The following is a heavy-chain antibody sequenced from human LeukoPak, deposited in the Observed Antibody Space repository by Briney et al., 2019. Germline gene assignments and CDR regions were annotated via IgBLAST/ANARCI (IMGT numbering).Heavy chain of an antibody. V-gene: IGHV1-18*04. D-gene: IGHD3-10*02. CDR3: ARDGPLFGESPLYYMDV. J-gene: IGHJ6*03. CDR2: ISAYNGNT. CDR1: GYTFTGNY. Sequence: GASVKVSCKASGYTFTGNYLHWVRQAPGQGLEWMGWISAYNGNTNYAQKFQGRVTMTTDTSTSTAYMELRSLGSDDTAVYYCARDGPLFGESPLYYMDVWGKGTTVTVSS.